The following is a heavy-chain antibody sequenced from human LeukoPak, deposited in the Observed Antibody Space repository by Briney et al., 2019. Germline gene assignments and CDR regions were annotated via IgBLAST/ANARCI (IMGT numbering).Heavy chain of an antibody. CDR1: GGSISSYY. CDR3: ARVPLDIVVVPAALIGHYYYMDV. J-gene: IGHJ6*03. V-gene: IGHV4-59*01. Sequence: ASETLSLTCTVSGGSISSYYWSWIRQTPGKGLEWIGYIYYSGSTNYNPSLKSRVTISVDTSKNQFSLKLSSVTAADTAVYYCARVPLDIVVVPAALIGHYYYMDVWGKGTTVTVSS. D-gene: IGHD2-2*03. CDR2: IYYSGST.